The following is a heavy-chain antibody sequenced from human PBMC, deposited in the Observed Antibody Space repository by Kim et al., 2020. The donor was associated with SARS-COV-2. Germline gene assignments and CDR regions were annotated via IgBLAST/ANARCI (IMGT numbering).Heavy chain of an antibody. CDR2: INHSGST. CDR3: ARGTSGSYYARSQYYFDY. D-gene: IGHD1-26*01. V-gene: IGHV4-34*01. Sequence: SETLSLTCAVYGGSFSGYYWSWIRQPPGKGLEWIGEINHSGSTNYNPSLKSRVTISVDTSKNQFSLKLSSVTAADTAVYYCARGTSGSYYARSQYYFDYWGQGTLVTVSS. CDR1: GGSFSGYY. J-gene: IGHJ4*02.